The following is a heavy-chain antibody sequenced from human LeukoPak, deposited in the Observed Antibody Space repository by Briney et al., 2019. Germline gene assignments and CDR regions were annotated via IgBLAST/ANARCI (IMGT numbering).Heavy chain of an antibody. CDR3: ARDTSFVLPKNWFDP. CDR2: INPNSGGT. CDR1: GYTFTGYY. Sequence: ASVRVSCKASGYTFTGYYMNWVRQAPGQGLEWMGWINPNSGGTNYAQKFQGRVTMTRDTSISTAYMELSRLRSDDTAVYYCARDTSFVLPKNWFDPWGQGPLLTASS. D-gene: IGHD2/OR15-2a*01. V-gene: IGHV1-2*02. J-gene: IGHJ5*02.